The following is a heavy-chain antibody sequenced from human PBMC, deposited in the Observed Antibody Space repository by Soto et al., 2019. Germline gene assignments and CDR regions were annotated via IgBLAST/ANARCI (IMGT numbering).Heavy chain of an antibody. CDR3: AKDKGSGWY. CDR2: ISWNSGSI. D-gene: IGHD6-19*01. V-gene: IGHV3-9*01. J-gene: IGHJ4*02. CDR1: GFTFDDYA. Sequence: EVQLVESGGGLVQPGRSLRLSCAASGFTFDDYAMHWVRQAPGKGLEWVSGISWNSGSIGYADSVKGRFTISRDNAKNSLYLQRNSLRTEDTALYSCAKDKGSGWYWGQGPLVTVPS.